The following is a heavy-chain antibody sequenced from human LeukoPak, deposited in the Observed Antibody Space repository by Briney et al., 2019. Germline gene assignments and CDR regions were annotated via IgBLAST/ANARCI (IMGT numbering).Heavy chain of an antibody. Sequence: ASVRVSCTASGGTFNNFAVSWVRQAPGQGLEWMGTIIPIFGTTNYAQKFQGRVTITADKSSSTAFMDLSSLKFEDTAVYYCAGGGRNYWGPGTLVTVSS. CDR1: GGTFNNFA. J-gene: IGHJ4*02. CDR3: AGGGRNY. V-gene: IGHV1-69*06. D-gene: IGHD2/OR15-2a*01. CDR2: IIPIFGTT.